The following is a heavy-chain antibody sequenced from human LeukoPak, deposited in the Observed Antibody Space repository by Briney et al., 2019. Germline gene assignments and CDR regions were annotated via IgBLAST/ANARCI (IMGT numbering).Heavy chain of an antibody. D-gene: IGHD3-22*01. J-gene: IGHJ3*01. V-gene: IGHV3-20*04. CDR3: ARDRTHAYFYDSSGSPAASLPDL. CDR1: GFTFSNAW. Sequence: GGSLRLSCAASGFTFSNAWMSWVRQAPGKGLEWVSGLSWNGASSGHADSVKGRFTISRDNAKNSLYLQMNSLRVEDTALYFCARDRTHAYFYDSSGSPAASLPDLWGRGTMVTVSS. CDR2: LSWNGASS.